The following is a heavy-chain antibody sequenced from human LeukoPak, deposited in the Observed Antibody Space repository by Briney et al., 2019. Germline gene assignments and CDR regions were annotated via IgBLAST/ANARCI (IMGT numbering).Heavy chain of an antibody. D-gene: IGHD6-6*01. CDR2: ISGSGGNT. CDR1: GFTFSRYA. V-gene: IGHV3-23*01. Sequence: GGSLRLSCAASGFTFSRYAMNWVRQAPGKGLEWVSRISGSGGNTYHADSVKGRFTISRDNSKNTLYLQMNSLRAEDTAVYYCASRDLSSSQPFDYWGQGTLVTVSS. CDR3: ASRDLSSSQPFDY. J-gene: IGHJ4*02.